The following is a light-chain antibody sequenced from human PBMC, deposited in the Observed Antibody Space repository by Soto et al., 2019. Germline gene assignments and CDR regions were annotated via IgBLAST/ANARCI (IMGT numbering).Light chain of an antibody. CDR1: QSLSGSY. CDR2: GAS. J-gene: IGKJ1*01. CDR3: QQYGSSGT. Sequence: EILLTQSPCALSLSPGERATLSCGASQSLSGSYLAWYQQKPGHAPSLLIYGASNRATGIPDRLSGSGSGTDFTLTISRLDPEDSAVYYCQQYGSSGTCGQGTKVDIK. V-gene: IGKV3-20*01.